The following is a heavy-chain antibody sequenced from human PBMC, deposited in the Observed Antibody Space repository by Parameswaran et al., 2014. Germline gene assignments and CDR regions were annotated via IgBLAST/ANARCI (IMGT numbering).Heavy chain of an antibody. CDR1: GGSFSGYY. D-gene: IGHD1-14*01. J-gene: IGHJ6*02. CDR3: ARHGAYHPDV. CDR2: INHSGST. Sequence: LSCAVYGGSFSGYYWSWIRQPPGKGLEWIGEINHSGSTNYNPSLKSRVTISVDTSKNQFSLKLSSVTAADTAVYYCARHGAYHPDVWGQGTTVTVSS. V-gene: IGHV4-34*01.